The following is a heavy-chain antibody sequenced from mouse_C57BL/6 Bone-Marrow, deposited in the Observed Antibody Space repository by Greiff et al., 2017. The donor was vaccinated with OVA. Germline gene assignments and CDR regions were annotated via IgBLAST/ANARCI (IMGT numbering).Heavy chain of an antibody. CDR2: IHPNSGST. D-gene: IGHD2-1*01. J-gene: IGHJ4*01. CDR3: AIIYYGNYDAMDY. V-gene: IGHV1-64*01. Sequence: VQLQQPGAELVKPGASVKLSCKASGYTFTSYWMHWVKQRPGQGLEWIGMIHPNSGSTNYNEKFKSKATLTVDKSSSTAYMQLSSRTSEDAAVYYCAIIYYGNYDAMDYWGQGTSVTVSS. CDR1: GYTFTSYW.